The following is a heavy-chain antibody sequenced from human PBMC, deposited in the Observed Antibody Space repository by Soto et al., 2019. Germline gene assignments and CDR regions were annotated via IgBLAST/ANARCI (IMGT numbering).Heavy chain of an antibody. Sequence: PWETLSLTCTVSACTISDYFWSWIRHPPGKELELIAYIHYTGSSYYTPSLKRRITISIDTSKNQFSLELSSVSDADTAVYCCEKVGRIADAGTWFDPWGQGTLVTVS. CDR1: ACTISDYF. J-gene: IGHJ5*02. CDR2: IHYTGSS. D-gene: IGHD1-1*01. CDR3: EKVGRIADAGTWFDP. V-gene: IGHV4-59*01.